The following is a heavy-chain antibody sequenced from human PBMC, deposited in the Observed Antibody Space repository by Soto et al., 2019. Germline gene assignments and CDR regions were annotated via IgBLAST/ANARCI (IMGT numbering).Heavy chain of an antibody. CDR2: ISPDGRTT. V-gene: IGHV3-74*01. D-gene: IGHD3-10*01. Sequence: GGSLRLSCAASGFTFGSYWMRWVRQAPGKGLVWVSRISPDGRTTTYADSVKGRFTISRDNAKSTLYLQMNSLTVEDGAVYYCADSWLPTSYWGPGTLVTVSS. CDR1: GFTFGSYW. CDR3: ADSWLPTSY. J-gene: IGHJ4*02.